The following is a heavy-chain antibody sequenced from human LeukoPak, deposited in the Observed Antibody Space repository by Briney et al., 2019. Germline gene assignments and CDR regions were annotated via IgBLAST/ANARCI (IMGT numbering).Heavy chain of an antibody. CDR1: GYTFTTYA. Sequence: SVKVSCKASGYTFTTYAFSWVRQAPGQGLEWMGWISAYNGNTNYAQKLQGRVTMTTDTSTSTAYMELRSLRSDDTAVYYCAREDSNGNFDYWGQGTLVTVSS. V-gene: IGHV1-18*01. D-gene: IGHD3-22*01. CDR3: AREDSNGNFDY. J-gene: IGHJ4*02. CDR2: ISAYNGNT.